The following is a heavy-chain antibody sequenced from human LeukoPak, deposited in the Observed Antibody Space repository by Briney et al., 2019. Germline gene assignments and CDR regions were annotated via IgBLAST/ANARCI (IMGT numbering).Heavy chain of an antibody. CDR1: GGSFSSSSYY. Sequence: SETLSLTCTVSGGSFSSSSYYWGWIRQPPGKGLEWIGSIYYRGSNYHNPSLKSRVTMSIDTSKNQFSLKLSSVTAADTAVYYCARSILRYYYNASGYYPYYFDYWGQGTLVTVSS. V-gene: IGHV4-39*07. CDR3: ARSILRYYYNASGYYPYYFDY. CDR2: IYYRGSN. D-gene: IGHD3-22*01. J-gene: IGHJ4*02.